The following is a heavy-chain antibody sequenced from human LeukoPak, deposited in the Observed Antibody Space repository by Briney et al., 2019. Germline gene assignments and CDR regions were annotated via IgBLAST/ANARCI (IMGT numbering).Heavy chain of an antibody. V-gene: IGHV3-7*01. CDR1: GFTFSSYW. J-gene: IGHJ4*02. Sequence: GGSLRLSCAASGFTFSSYWMSWVRQAPGKGLEWVANIKQDGSEKYYVDSVKGRFTISRDNAKNSLYLQMNSLRAEDTAVYYCARDLGRDGYNTLDYWGQGTLVTVSS. D-gene: IGHD5-24*01. CDR3: ARDLGRDGYNTLDY. CDR2: IKQDGSEK.